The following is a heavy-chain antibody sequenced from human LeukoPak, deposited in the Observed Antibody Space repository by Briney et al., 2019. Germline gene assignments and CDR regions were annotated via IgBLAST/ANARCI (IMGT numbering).Heavy chain of an antibody. CDR3: ARDMVRGVIPPY. V-gene: IGHV4-39*07. J-gene: IGHJ4*02. Sequence: ASETLSLTCTVSGGSISSSSYYWGWIRQPPGKGLEWIGSIYYSGSTYYNPSLKSRVTISVDTSKNQFSLKLSSVTAADTAVYYCARDMVRGVIPPYWGQGTLVTVSS. D-gene: IGHD3-10*01. CDR2: IYYSGST. CDR1: GGSISSSSYY.